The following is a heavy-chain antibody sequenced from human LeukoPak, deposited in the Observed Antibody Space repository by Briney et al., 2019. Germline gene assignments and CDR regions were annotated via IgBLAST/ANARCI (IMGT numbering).Heavy chain of an antibody. CDR2: ISSSGSSV. D-gene: IGHD1-1*01. CDR1: GFTFSSYE. V-gene: IGHV3-48*03. Sequence: GGSLRLSCVASGFTFSSYEMNWVRQAPGKGLEWVSYISSSGSSVNYADSVKGRFTISRYNAKNSLYLQMNNLRAEDTAVYYCARVYWNYFDYWGQGTLVTVSS. CDR3: ARVYWNYFDY. J-gene: IGHJ4*02.